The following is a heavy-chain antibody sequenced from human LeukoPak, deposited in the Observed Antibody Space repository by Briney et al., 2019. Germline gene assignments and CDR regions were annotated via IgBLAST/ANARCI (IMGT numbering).Heavy chain of an antibody. CDR2: IKQDESEI. D-gene: IGHD1-26*01. CDR1: GFTFSNYW. CDR3: ARDRSGSY. J-gene: IGHJ4*02. V-gene: IGHV3-7*01. Sequence: GGSLRLSCAASGFTFSNYWMSWVRQAPGKGLEWVANIKQDESEIYYVDSVKGRFTISRDNAKNSLYLQMNSLRAEDSAVYYCARDRSGSYWGQGTLVTVSS.